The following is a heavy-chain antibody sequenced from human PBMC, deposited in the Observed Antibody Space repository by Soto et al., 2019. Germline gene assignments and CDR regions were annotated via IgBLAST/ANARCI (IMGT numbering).Heavy chain of an antibody. V-gene: IGHV3-23*01. Sequence: PGGSLRLSCAASGFTFNNFAMIWVRQAPGKGLEWVSAISGSGSNTYYADSVKGRFTISRANSKNTVSLQMNSLRVEDTAVYYCTTGEERTSNWYGKFASWGQGTQVTVSS. CDR2: ISGSGSNT. D-gene: IGHD6-13*01. CDR3: TTGEERTSNWYGKFAS. CDR1: GFTFNNFA. J-gene: IGHJ4*02.